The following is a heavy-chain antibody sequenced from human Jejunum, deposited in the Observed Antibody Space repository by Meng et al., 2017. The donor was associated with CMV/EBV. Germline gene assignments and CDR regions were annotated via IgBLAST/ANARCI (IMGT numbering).Heavy chain of an antibody. V-gene: IGHV1-18*01. CDR1: GYTFTIYG. D-gene: IGHD1-26*01. CDR3: ARVEVGITSGDY. J-gene: IGHJ4*02. CDR2: ISAYNGNT. Sequence: QAQLVQAGGGGKKPGASVKVSCKASGYTFTIYGITWVRQAPGQGLEWMGWISAYNGNTNYAQTLQGRVTMTTDTSTSTAYMELGSLRSDDTAVYYCARVEVGITSGDYWGQGTLVTVAS.